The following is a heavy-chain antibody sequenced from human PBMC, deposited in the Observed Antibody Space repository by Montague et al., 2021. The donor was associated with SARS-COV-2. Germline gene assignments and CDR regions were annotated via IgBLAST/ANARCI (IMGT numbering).Heavy chain of an antibody. Sequence: SETLSLTCTVSGASIRSSDHYWGWIRQPPGKGLEWIGSIYYTGSRYYTPSLTSRLTISVDTSRYQFSLELTSVTAADTAIYYCARAGGFDNSGYVGRLRTYEFDYWGQGLLVTVSS. D-gene: IGHD3-22*01. CDR3: ARAGGFDNSGYVGRLRTYEFDY. J-gene: IGHJ4*02. V-gene: IGHV4-39*07. CDR2: IYYTGSR. CDR1: GASIRSSDHY.